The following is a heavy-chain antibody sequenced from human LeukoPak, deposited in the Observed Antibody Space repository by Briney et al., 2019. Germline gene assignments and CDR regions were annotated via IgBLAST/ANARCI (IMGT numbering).Heavy chain of an antibody. CDR3: ARARRYRSSWYHDY. V-gene: IGHV3-48*02. J-gene: IGHJ4*02. CDR1: GFSFSTYT. D-gene: IGHD6-13*01. CDR2: SSSSSSTI. Sequence: PGGTLRLSCATSGFSFSTYTMHWARQAPGKGLDWVSYSSSSSSTIYYADSVKGRFSISRDNANNSLYLQMNSLRDEDTAVYYCARARRYRSSWYHDYWGQGSLVTVSS.